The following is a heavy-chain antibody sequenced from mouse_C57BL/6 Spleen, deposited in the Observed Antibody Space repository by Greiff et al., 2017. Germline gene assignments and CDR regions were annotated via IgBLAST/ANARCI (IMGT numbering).Heavy chain of an antibody. CDR1: GFTFSNYW. D-gene: IGHD2-3*01. CDR2: IRLKSDNYAT. J-gene: IGHJ4*01. Sequence: EVKLMESGGGLVQPGGSMKLSCVASGFTFSNYWMNWVRQSPEKGLEWVAQIRLKSDNYATNYAESVKGRLTISRDDSKSSVYLQMNNLRAEDTGIYYCTGGWLPAMDYWGQGTSVTVSS. CDR3: TGGWLPAMDY. V-gene: IGHV6-3*01.